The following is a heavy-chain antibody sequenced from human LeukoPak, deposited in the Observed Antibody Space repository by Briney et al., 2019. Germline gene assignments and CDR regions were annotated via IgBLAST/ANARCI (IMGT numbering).Heavy chain of an antibody. Sequence: GGSLRLSCAASGFTFSSYWMHWVRQAPGKGLVWVSRINSDGSSTSYADSVKGRFTISRDNAKNTLYLQMNSLRAEDTAVYYCARVRLAAVNWFDPWGQGTLVTVSS. V-gene: IGHV3-74*01. CDR1: GFTFSSYW. J-gene: IGHJ5*02. CDR2: INSDGSST. D-gene: IGHD6-13*01. CDR3: ARVRLAAVNWFDP.